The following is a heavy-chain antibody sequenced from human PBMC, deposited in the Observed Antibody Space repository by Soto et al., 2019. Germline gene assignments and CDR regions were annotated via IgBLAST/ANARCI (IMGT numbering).Heavy chain of an antibody. CDR2: IIPIFGTA. J-gene: IGHJ6*02. V-gene: IGHV1-69*01. D-gene: IGHD2-21*01. CDR3: ARGYCGGDCYYYGMDV. Sequence: QVQLVQSGAEVKKPGSSVKVSCKASGGTFSSYAISWVRQAPGQGLEWMGGIIPIFGTANYAQKIQGRVTITADESTSTSYMELSSLRSEDTAVYDCARGYCGGDCYYYGMDVWGQVTTVTVSS. CDR1: GGTFSSYA.